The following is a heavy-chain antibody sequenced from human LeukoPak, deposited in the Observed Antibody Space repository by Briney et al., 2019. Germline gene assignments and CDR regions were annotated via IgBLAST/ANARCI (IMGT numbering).Heavy chain of an antibody. D-gene: IGHD1-26*01. Sequence: GGSLRLSCAASGFTFSSSWMTWVRKAPGKGLEWVAHIKEDGSDKYYVDSVTGRFTISRDNTKNSLYLQMSSLRAEDTAVYYCATWSDAWEFDYWGQGTLVSVSS. CDR2: IKEDGSDK. V-gene: IGHV3-7*05. CDR3: ATWSDAWEFDY. CDR1: GFTFSSSW. J-gene: IGHJ4*02.